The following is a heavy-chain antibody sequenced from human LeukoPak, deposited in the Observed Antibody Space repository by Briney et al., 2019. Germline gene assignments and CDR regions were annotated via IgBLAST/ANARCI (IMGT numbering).Heavy chain of an antibody. CDR3: AREDLYYYDSSGSEYFQH. CDR1: GYTFTGYY. J-gene: IGHJ1*01. Sequence: ASVKVSCKASGYTFTGYYMHWVRQAPGQGLEWLGWINPNSGGTNYAQKFQGRVTMTRDTSISTAYMELSRLRSDDTAVYYCAREDLYYYDSSGSEYFQHWGQGTLVTVSS. CDR2: INPNSGGT. V-gene: IGHV1-2*02. D-gene: IGHD3-22*01.